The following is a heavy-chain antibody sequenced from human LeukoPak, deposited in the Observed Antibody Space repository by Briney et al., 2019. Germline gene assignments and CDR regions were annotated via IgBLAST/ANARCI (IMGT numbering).Heavy chain of an antibody. CDR1: GGSINDFY. CDR3: ARVRIVATMYDAFDI. Sequence: SETLSLTCTVSGGSINDFYWNWIRRPPGKGLEWIGYIYSSGTTNYNPSLKSRVTMSVDTSENRFSLNLTSVTAADTAMYYCARVRIVATMYDAFDIWGQGTMVTVSS. D-gene: IGHD5-12*01. J-gene: IGHJ3*02. CDR2: IYSSGTT. V-gene: IGHV4-59*01.